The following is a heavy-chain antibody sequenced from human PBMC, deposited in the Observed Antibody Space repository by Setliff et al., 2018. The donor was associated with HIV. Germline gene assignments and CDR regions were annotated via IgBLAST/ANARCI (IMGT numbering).Heavy chain of an antibody. CDR1: GYTLTSYA. V-gene: IGHV1-8*02. D-gene: IGHD1-26*01. CDR3: ARFRKFQLVGALDY. CDR2: MNPNSGNT. J-gene: IGHJ4*02. Sequence: GASVKVSCKASGYTLTSYAMHWVRQATGQGLEWMGWMNPNSGNTGYAQKFQGRVTMTRNTSISTAYMELSSLRSEDTAVYYCARFRKFQLVGALDYWGQGTLVTVSS.